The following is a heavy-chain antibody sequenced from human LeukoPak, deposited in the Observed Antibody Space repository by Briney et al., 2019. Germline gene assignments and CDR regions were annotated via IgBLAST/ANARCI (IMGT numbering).Heavy chain of an antibody. J-gene: IGHJ4*02. Sequence: PGGSLRLSCAASGFTLSNYWTHWVRQAPGKGLVWVSRIKSDGTNTNYADSVRGRFTISRDNAKSTVYSQMNSLRVEDTAIYYCARDLLRGLDSWGQGILVTVSS. V-gene: IGHV3-74*01. CDR1: GFTLSNYW. D-gene: IGHD3-10*01. CDR3: ARDLLRGLDS. CDR2: IKSDGTNT.